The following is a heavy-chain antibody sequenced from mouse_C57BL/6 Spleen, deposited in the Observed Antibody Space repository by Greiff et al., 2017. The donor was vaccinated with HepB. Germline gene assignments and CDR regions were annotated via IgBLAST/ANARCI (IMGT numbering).Heavy chain of an antibody. Sequence: EVQLQQSGPELVKPGASVKISCKASGYTFTDYYMNWVKQSHGKSLEWIGDINPNNGGTSYNQKFKGKATLTVDKSSSTAYMEVRSLTSEDSAVYYCASGITTGLFDYWGQGTTLTVSS. CDR2: INPNNGGT. V-gene: IGHV1-26*01. CDR3: ASGITTGLFDY. D-gene: IGHD1-1*01. J-gene: IGHJ2*01. CDR1: GYTFTDYY.